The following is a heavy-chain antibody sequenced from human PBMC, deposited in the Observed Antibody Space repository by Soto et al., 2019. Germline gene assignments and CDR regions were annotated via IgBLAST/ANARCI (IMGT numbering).Heavy chain of an antibody. J-gene: IGHJ5*02. V-gene: IGHV3-48*04. CDR1: GFTFSSYA. D-gene: IGHD3-10*01. Sequence: PGGSLRLSCAASGFTFSSYAMSWVRQAPGKGLEWVSYISSSGSTIYYADSVKGRFTISRDNAKNSLYLQMNSLRAEDTAVYYCAREYQLLWFGESYNWFDPWGQGTLVTVSS. CDR2: ISSSGSTI. CDR3: AREYQLLWFGESYNWFDP.